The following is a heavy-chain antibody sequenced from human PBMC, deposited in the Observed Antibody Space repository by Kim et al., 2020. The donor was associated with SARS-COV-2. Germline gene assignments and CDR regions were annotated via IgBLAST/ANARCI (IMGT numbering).Heavy chain of an antibody. V-gene: IGHV3-33*01. CDR1: GFTFSSYG. CDR3: ARAPHITMIVVGEYMDV. Sequence: GGSLRLSCAASGFTFSSYGMHWVRQAPGKGLEWVAVIWYDGSNKYYADSVKGRFTISRDNSKNTLYLQMNSLRAEDTAVYYCARAPHITMIVVGEYMDVWGQGTTVTVSS. J-gene: IGHJ6*02. CDR2: IWYDGSNK. D-gene: IGHD3-22*01.